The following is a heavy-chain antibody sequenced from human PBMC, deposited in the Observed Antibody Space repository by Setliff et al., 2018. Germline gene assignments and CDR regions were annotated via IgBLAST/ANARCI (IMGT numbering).Heavy chain of an antibody. V-gene: IGHV3-23*01. Sequence: GGSLSLSCTTSGFTFFSYTMNWVRQAPGKGLEWVSAITDDGGTTHYAGSVKGRFTIARDKSNSTLYLQMNSLRVEDTALYYCAKSSGSSSSTNLEYLGPGTLVTVSS. CDR2: ITDDGGTT. CDR3: AKSSGSSSSTNLEY. CDR1: GFTFFSYT. D-gene: IGHD6-6*01. J-gene: IGHJ4*02.